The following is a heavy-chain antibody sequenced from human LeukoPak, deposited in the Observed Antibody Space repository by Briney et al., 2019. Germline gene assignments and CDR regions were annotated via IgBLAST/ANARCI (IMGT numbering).Heavy chain of an antibody. V-gene: IGHV1-69*04. CDR3: ACFASGYGQGIDY. CDR2: IIPILGIA. CDR1: GGTFSSYA. Sequence: SVKVSCKASGGTFSSYAISWVRQAPGQGLEWMGRIIPILGIANYAQKFQGRVTITADKSTSTAYMELSSLRSEDTAVYYCACFASGYGQGIDYWGQGTLVTVSS. D-gene: IGHD3-3*01. J-gene: IGHJ4*02.